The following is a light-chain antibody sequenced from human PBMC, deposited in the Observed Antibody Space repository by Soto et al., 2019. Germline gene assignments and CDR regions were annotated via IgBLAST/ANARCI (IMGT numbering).Light chain of an antibody. CDR1: QSINGW. CDR2: DAS. CDR3: LQYNTYSRT. J-gene: IGKJ1*01. V-gene: IGKV1-5*01. Sequence: DIQMTQSPSTLSASVGDRVTITYRASQSINGWLAWYQQKPGKAPKLLIYDASSLESGVPSRFSGSGSGTEFTLTISSLQPDDFATFYCLQYNTYSRTFGQGTKVEVK.